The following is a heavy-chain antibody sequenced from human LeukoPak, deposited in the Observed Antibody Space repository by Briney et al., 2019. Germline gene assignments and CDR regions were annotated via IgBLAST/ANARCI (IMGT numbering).Heavy chain of an antibody. V-gene: IGHV3-48*04. Sequence: PGGSLRLSCAASGFTFSSYSMNWVRQAPGKGLEWVSYISSSSSTIYYADSVKGRFTISRDNAKNSLYLQMNSLRAEDTAVYYCARDFGSSGYYYAPDAFDIWGQGTMVTVSS. CDR2: ISSSSSTI. J-gene: IGHJ3*02. CDR3: ARDFGSSGYYYAPDAFDI. D-gene: IGHD3-22*01. CDR1: GFTFSSYS.